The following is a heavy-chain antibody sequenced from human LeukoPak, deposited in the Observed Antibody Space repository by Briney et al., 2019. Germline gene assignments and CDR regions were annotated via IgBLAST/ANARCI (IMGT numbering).Heavy chain of an antibody. V-gene: IGHV4-59*01. Sequence: KPSETLSLTCTVSGGSISSYYWSWIRQPPGKGLEWVGYIYYTGSTNYNPSLKSRVTISVDTSKNQFSLKLSSVTAADTAVYYCARGGGYSSSWSYWGQGTLVTVSS. CDR1: GGSISSYY. CDR2: IYYTGST. CDR3: ARGGGYSSSWSY. D-gene: IGHD6-13*01. J-gene: IGHJ4*02.